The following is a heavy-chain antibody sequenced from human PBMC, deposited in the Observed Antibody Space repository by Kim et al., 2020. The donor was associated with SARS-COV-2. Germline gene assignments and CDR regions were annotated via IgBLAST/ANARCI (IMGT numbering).Heavy chain of an antibody. D-gene: IGHD2-15*01. J-gene: IGHJ6*02. CDR3: ARGNGCSGGSCYSTSYRTYYGMDV. CDR1: GGSISSYY. Sequence: SETLSLTCTVSGGSISSYYWSWIRQPPGKGLEWIGYIYYSGSTNYNPSLKSRVTISVDTSKNQFSLKLSSVTAADTAVYYCARGNGCSGGSCYSTSYRTYYGMDVWGQGTTVTVSS. CDR2: IYYSGST. V-gene: IGHV4-59*01.